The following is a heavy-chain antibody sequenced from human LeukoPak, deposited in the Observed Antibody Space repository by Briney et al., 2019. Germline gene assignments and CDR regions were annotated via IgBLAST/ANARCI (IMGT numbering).Heavy chain of an antibody. CDR2: ISYDGSNK. J-gene: IGHJ4*02. D-gene: IGHD1-26*01. CDR3: AKDRSELLSSFDY. CDR1: GFTFSSYG. Sequence: GRSLRLSCAPSGFTFSSYGMHWVRQAPGKGLEWAAVISYDGSNKYYADSVKGRFTISRDNSKNTLYLQMNSLRAEDTAVYYCAKDRSELLSSFDYWGPGTLVTVSS. V-gene: IGHV3-30*18.